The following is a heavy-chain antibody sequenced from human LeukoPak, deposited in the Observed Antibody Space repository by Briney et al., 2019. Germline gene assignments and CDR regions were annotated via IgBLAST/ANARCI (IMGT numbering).Heavy chain of an antibody. J-gene: IGHJ4*01. V-gene: IGHV3-9*01. CDR3: AKDTHSSSWLSFDY. CDR2: ISWNSGSI. CDR1: GFTFDDYA. D-gene: IGHD6-13*01. Sequence: GGSLRLSCAASGFTFDDYAMHWVRQAPGKGLEWVSGISWNSGSIGYADSVKGRFTISRDNAKNSLYLQMNSLRAEDTALYYCAKDTHSSSWLSFDYWGHGTLVTVSS.